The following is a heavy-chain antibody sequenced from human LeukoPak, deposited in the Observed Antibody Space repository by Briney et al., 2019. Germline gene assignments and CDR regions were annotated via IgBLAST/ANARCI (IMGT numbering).Heavy chain of an antibody. D-gene: IGHD2-2*01. CDR1: GGSISNGDYY. CDR2: IYYSGST. J-gene: IGHJ4*02. CDR3: AAHIVVVPAATVDY. V-gene: IGHV4-30-4*01. Sequence: SQTLSLTCTVSGGSISNGDYYWSWIRQPPGKGLEWIGYIYYSGSTYYNPSLKSRVTISVDTSKNQFSLKLSSVTAADTAVYYCAAHIVVVPAATVDYWGQGTLVTVSS.